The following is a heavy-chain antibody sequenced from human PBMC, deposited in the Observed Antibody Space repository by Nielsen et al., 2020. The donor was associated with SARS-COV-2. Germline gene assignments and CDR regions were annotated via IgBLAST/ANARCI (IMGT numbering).Heavy chain of an antibody. CDR3: ARDSVTGYYKGVDY. Sequence: SETLSLTCSVSGGSISSSSFYWGWIRQSPGKGLEWIGSINNSGTAYYNPSLKGRVTISVDTSKNQISLKLSSVTAADTAVYYCARDSVTGYYKGVDYWGQGTLVTSPQ. CDR1: GGSISSSSFY. D-gene: IGHD3-9*01. V-gene: IGHV4-39*07. J-gene: IGHJ4*02. CDR2: INNSGTA.